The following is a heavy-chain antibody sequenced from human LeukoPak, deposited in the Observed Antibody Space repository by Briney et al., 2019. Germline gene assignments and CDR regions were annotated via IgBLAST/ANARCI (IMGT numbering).Heavy chain of an antibody. CDR1: GGSISSYY. V-gene: IGHV4-59*01. J-gene: IGHJ5*02. CDR2: IYYSGST. Sequence: SETLSLTCTVSGGSISSYYWSWIRQPPGKGLEWIGYIYYSGSTNYNPSLKSRVSISIDTSKSQFSLKVSTVTAADTAVYYCARHGTTGTNLNWFDPWGQGTLVTVSS. D-gene: IGHD1-1*01. CDR3: ARHGTTGTNLNWFDP.